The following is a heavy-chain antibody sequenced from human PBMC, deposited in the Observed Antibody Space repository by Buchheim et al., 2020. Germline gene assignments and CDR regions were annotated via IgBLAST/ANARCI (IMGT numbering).Heavy chain of an antibody. D-gene: IGHD2-15*01. CDR2: INHSGST. Sequence: QVQLQQWGAGLLKPSETLSLTCAVYGGSFSGYYWSWIRQPPGKGLEWIGEINHSGSTNYNPSLKSRVTISVDTSKNQFSLKLSSVTAADTAVYYCSRFCSGGSCYSKYYALDVWGQGTT. V-gene: IGHV4-34*01. CDR1: GGSFSGYY. CDR3: SRFCSGGSCYSKYYALDV. J-gene: IGHJ6*02.